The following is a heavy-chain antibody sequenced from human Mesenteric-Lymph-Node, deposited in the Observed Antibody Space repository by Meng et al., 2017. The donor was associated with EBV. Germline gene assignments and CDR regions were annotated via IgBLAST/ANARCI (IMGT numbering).Heavy chain of an antibody. CDR2: ISAYNGNT. Sequence: QVQLVQSGSELKKPGASVKVSCKASGYTFTNSDLNWVRQAPGQGLEWMGWISAYNGNTKFAQKVQDRITMTTDTSTTTAYMELRSLRSDDTAVYYCARDGYSGYDRIDYWGQGTLVTVSS. CDR3: ARDGYSGYDRIDY. J-gene: IGHJ4*02. CDR1: GYTFTNSD. V-gene: IGHV1-18*01. D-gene: IGHD5-12*01.